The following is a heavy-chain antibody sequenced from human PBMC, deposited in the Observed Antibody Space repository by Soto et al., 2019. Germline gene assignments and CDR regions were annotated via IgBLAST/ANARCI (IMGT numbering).Heavy chain of an antibody. CDR2: IWYDGSNK. CDR3: ARATYYDSSDYYYYYGMDV. Sequence: GESLKISCAASGFTFSSYGMHWVRQAPGKGLEWVAVIWYDGSNKYYADSVKGRFTISRDNSKNTLYLQMNSLRAEDTAVYYCARATYYDSSDYYYYYGMDVWGQGTTVTVSS. J-gene: IGHJ6*02. CDR1: GFTFSSYG. V-gene: IGHV3-33*01. D-gene: IGHD3-22*01.